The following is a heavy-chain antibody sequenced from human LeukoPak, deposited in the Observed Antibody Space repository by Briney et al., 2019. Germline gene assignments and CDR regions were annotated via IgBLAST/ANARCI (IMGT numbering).Heavy chain of an antibody. V-gene: IGHV4-39*01. J-gene: IGHJ3*01. D-gene: IGHD5-12*01. CDR2: ICYSVST. CDR1: GDSVSSSTYY. Sequence: PSETLSLTCTVSGDSVSSSTYYWDWLRPRPGQGLEWVGNICYSVSTYYNPSLRSRVTMSVDTSKNQFSLRLSSVTAADTAIYYCARHSRSGYGGYENAFDLWGQGTMVSVST. CDR3: ARHSRSGYGGYENAFDL.